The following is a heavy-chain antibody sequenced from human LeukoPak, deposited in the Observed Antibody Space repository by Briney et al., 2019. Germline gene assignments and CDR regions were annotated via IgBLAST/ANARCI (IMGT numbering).Heavy chain of an antibody. CDR3: AREVGGFDY. V-gene: IGHV3-30-3*01. D-gene: IGHD3-16*01. J-gene: IGHJ4*02. Sequence: PGGSLRLSCAASGFTFSSYAMHWVRQAPGKGLEWVAVISYDGSNKYYADSVKGRFTISRDNSKNTLYLQMNSLRAEDTAVYYCAREVGGFDYWGQGTLVTASS. CDR2: ISYDGSNK. CDR1: GFTFSSYA.